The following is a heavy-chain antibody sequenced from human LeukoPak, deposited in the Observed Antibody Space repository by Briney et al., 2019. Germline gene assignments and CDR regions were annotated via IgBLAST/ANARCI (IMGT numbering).Heavy chain of an antibody. Sequence: PGGSLRLSCAASGFTVSSNFLSWVRQAPGKGLQWVSVIYSGGKTYYADSVKGRFTISRDNSKNTLYLQMNSLRAEDTAVYYCARGADRWNYFDYWGQVTLVTVSS. D-gene: IGHD4-23*01. J-gene: IGHJ4*02. CDR3: ARGADRWNYFDY. CDR2: IYSGGKT. CDR1: GFTVSSNF. V-gene: IGHV3-53*01.